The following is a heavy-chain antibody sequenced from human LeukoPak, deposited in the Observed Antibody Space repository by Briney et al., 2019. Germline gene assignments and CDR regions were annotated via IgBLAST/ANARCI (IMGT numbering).Heavy chain of an antibody. CDR3: AREGYSSGLDY. Sequence: GGSLRLSCAASGFTFSSYSMNWVRQAPGKGLEWVSYISSSSTIYYADSVKGRFTISRDNAKNSLYLQMNSLRAEDTAVYYCAREGYSSGLDYWGQGTLVTVSS. CDR2: ISSSSTI. D-gene: IGHD6-19*01. V-gene: IGHV3-48*01. CDR1: GFTFSSYS. J-gene: IGHJ4*02.